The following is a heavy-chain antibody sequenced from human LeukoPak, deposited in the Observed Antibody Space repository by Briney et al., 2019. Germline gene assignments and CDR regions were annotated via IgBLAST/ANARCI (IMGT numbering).Heavy chain of an antibody. J-gene: IGHJ6*02. CDR3: AKERSEVQDYFHGMDV. CDR2: IGKSDDGT. V-gene: IGHV3-23*01. D-gene: IGHD1-1*01. Sequence: GASLRLSCAASGFTFSNYAMSWVRQAPGKGLEWVSGIGKSDDGTHYADSVKGRFTISRDNSKNTLYLQMNSLRAEDTAVYYCAKERSEVQDYFHGMDVWGQGSKVIVSS. CDR1: GFTFSNYA.